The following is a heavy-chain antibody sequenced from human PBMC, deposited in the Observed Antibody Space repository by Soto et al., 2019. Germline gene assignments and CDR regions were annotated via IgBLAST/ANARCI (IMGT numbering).Heavy chain of an antibody. Sequence: QVQLVQSGAEVKKPGSSVKVSCKASGGTFSSYAISWVRQAPGQGLEWMGGIIPIFGTANYAQKFQGRVTITAADSTGTGCRGLGSLRSAYTDVYYCASARSSSLPPRSCYYYYGMDVW. J-gene: IGHJ6*01. V-gene: IGHV1-69*01. D-gene: IGHD6-6*01. CDR2: IIPIFGTA. CDR3: ASARSSSLPPRSCYYYYGMDV. CDR1: GGTFSSYA.